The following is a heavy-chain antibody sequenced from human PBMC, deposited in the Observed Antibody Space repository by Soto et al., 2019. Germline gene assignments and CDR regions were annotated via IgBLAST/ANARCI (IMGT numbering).Heavy chain of an antibody. CDR1: GFTFSSYA. CDR3: ANALGELSPESYDY. D-gene: IGHD3-16*02. V-gene: IGHV3-30*18. CDR2: ISYDGSDK. Sequence: QVQLVESGGGVVQPGRSLRLSCAASGFTFSSYAMHWVRQAPGKGLEWVAVISYDGSDKYYADSVKGRFTISRDNSKNTPNLQMNSLRADDTAVYYCANALGELSPESYDYWGQGTLITVSS. J-gene: IGHJ4*02.